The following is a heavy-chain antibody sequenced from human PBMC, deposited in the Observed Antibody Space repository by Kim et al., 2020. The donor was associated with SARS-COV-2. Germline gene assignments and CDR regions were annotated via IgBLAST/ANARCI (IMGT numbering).Heavy chain of an antibody. CDR2: IKSKTDGGTT. CDR3: TTDQIGPVVTPIDP. D-gene: IGHD2-21*02. CDR1: GFTFSNAW. J-gene: IGHJ5*02. V-gene: IGHV3-15*01. Sequence: GGSLRLSCAASGFTFSNAWMSWVRQAPGKGLEWVGRIKSKTDGGTTDYDAPVKGRFTISRDDSKNTQYLQMNSLKTEDTAVYYCTTDQIGPVVTPIDPWGQGTLVAVSS.